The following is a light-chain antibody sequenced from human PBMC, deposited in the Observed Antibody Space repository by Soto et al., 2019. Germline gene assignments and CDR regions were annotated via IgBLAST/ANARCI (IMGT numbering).Light chain of an antibody. Sequence: EIVMTQSPPTLCVSPGERATLSCRASQSVSSNLAWYQQKPGQAPRLLIYGASTRATGIPARFSGSGSGTEFTLTISSLQSEDFAVYYCQQYNNWRTFGQGTKVDI. V-gene: IGKV3-15*01. CDR2: GAS. J-gene: IGKJ1*01. CDR1: QSVSSN. CDR3: QQYNNWRT.